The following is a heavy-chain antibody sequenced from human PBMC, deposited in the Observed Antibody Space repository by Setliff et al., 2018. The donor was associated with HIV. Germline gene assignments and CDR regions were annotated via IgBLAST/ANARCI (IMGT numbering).Heavy chain of an antibody. CDR1: GFTFSTYW. J-gene: IGHJ4*02. Sequence: LRLSCAASGFTFSTYWMSWVRQAPGKGLEWVANIKQDGSEKYYVDSVKGRFTISRDNAKNSLYLQMNSLRAEDTAVYYCAREMEGYCSSGSCPSDFDYWGQGTLVTVS. D-gene: IGHD2-15*01. CDR3: AREMEGYCSSGSCPSDFDY. V-gene: IGHV3-7*01. CDR2: IKQDGSEK.